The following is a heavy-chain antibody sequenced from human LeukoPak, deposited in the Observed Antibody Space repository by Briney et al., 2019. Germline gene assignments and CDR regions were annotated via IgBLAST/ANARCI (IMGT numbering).Heavy chain of an antibody. J-gene: IGHJ6*02. V-gene: IGHV1-2*02. CDR1: GYTFTDYY. D-gene: IGHD3-10*01. Sequence: GASVKVSCKASGYTFTDYYMHWVRQAPGQGLEWMGWINPNSGGTNYAQKFQGRVTMTRDTSISTAYMELSRLRSDDTAVYYCARDRGSGGEYGMDVWGQGTTVTVSS. CDR3: ARDRGSGGEYGMDV. CDR2: INPNSGGT.